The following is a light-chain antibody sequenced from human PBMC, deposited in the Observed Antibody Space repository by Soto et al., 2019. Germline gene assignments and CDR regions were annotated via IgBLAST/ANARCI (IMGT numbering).Light chain of an antibody. CDR1: ASNIGAGFD. CDR3: QSFDRMLSGAL. CDR2: TNN. Sequence: QSVLTQPPSVSGAPGQTVTISCTGTASNIGAGFDVQWYQQLPAAAPKLLIFTNNIRPSGVPGRFSGSKSGTSASLAITGLQPEDEADYFCQSFDRMLSGALFGGGTKLTVL. J-gene: IGLJ3*02. V-gene: IGLV1-40*01.